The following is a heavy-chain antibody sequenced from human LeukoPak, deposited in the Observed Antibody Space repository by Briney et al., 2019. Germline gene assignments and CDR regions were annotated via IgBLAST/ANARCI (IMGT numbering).Heavy chain of an antibody. CDR1: GYTFTSYY. CDR3: ARAPGSRYSSGWYWLDY. D-gene: IGHD6-19*01. Sequence: GAPVKVSCKASGYTFTSYYMHWVRQAPGQGLEWMGWINPNSGGTNYAQKFQGWVTMTRDTSISTAYMELSRLRSDDTAVYYCARAPGSRYSSGWYWLDYWGQGTLVTVSS. J-gene: IGHJ4*02. V-gene: IGHV1-2*04. CDR2: INPNSGGT.